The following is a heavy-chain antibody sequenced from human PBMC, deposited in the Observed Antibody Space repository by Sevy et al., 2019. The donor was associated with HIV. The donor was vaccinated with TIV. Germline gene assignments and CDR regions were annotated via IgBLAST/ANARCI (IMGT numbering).Heavy chain of an antibody. CDR2: IYYSGST. Sequence: SETLSLTCTVSGGSVSSGSYYWSWIRQPPGKGLEWIGYIYYSGSTKYNPSLKSRVTISVDTSKNQFSLKLSSVTAADTAVYYCARATWKQLVSNWFDPWGQGTLVTVS. CDR1: GGSVSSGSYY. D-gene: IGHD6-6*01. CDR3: ARATWKQLVSNWFDP. J-gene: IGHJ5*02. V-gene: IGHV4-61*01.